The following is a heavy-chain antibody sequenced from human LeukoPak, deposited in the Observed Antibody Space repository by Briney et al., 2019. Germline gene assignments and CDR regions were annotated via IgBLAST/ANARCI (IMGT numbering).Heavy chain of an antibody. CDR2: IKSKTDGGTT. Sequence: GGSLRLSCAASGFTFSNAWMSWVRQAPGKGLEWVGRIKSKTDGGTTDYAAPVKGRFTISRDDSKNTLYLQMNSLKTDDTAVYSCTTYDFWSSPFDYWGQGTLVTVSS. CDR1: GFTFSNAW. J-gene: IGHJ4*02. V-gene: IGHV3-15*01. CDR3: TTYDFWSSPFDY. D-gene: IGHD3-3*01.